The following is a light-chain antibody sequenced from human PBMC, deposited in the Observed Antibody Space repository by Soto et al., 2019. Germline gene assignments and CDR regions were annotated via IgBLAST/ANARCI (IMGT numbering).Light chain of an antibody. CDR2: DTS. V-gene: IGLV7-46*01. J-gene: IGLJ2*01. CDR3: LLSYSGAWGV. Sequence: QAVVTQEPSLTVSPGGTVTLTCGSSTGAVTSGHYPYWFQQKPGQAPRTLIYDTSNKHSWTPARFSGSLLGGKAALTLSGAQPEDEDEYYCLLSYSGAWGVFGGGTKLTVL. CDR1: TGAVTSGHY.